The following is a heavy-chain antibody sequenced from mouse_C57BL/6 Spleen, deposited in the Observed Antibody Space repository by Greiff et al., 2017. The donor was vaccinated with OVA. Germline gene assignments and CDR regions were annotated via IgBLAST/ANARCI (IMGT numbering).Heavy chain of an antibody. J-gene: IGHJ2*01. CDR2: IHPNSGST. D-gene: IGHD2-3*01. Sequence: QVQLQQPGAELVKPGASVKLSCKASGYTFTSYWMHWVKQRPGQGLEWIGMIHPNSGSTNYNEKFKSKATLTVDKSSSTAYMQLSSLTSEDSAVYYCARLRGDGYYGFDDWGQGTTLTVAS. V-gene: IGHV1-64*01. CDR3: ARLRGDGYYGFDD. CDR1: GYTFTSYW.